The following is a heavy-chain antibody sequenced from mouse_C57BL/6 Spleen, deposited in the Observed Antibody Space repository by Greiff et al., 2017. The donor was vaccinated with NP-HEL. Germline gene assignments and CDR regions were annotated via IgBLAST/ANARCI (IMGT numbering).Heavy chain of an antibody. CDR1: GYTFTSYG. Sequence: QVQLQQSGAELARPGASVKLSCKASGYTFTSYGISWVKQRTGQGLEWIGEIYPRSGNTYYNEKFKGKATLTADKSSSTAYMELRSLTSEDSAVYFCAPYGSSYREFDYWGQGTTLTVSS. CDR2: IYPRSGNT. V-gene: IGHV1-81*01. D-gene: IGHD1-1*01. CDR3: APYGSSYREFDY. J-gene: IGHJ2*01.